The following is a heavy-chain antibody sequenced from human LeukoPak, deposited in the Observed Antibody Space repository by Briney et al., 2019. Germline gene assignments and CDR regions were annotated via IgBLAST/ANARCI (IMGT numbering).Heavy chain of an antibody. D-gene: IGHD3-22*01. CDR2: IYHSGST. CDR1: GYSISSGYY. V-gene: IGHV4-38-2*01. J-gene: IGHJ4*02. Sequence: SETLSLTCAVSGYSISSGYYWGWIRQPPGKGLEWIGSIYHSGSTYYNPSLKSRVTISVDTSKNQFSLKLSSVTAADTAVYYCARAPGYYDSSGYHVDYWGQGTLVTVSS. CDR3: ARAPGYYDSSGYHVDY.